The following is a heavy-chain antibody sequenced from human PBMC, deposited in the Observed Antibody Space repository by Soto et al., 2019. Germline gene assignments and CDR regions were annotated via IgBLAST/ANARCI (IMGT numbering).Heavy chain of an antibody. CDR2: ISDSDGST. J-gene: IGHJ3*02. D-gene: IGHD3-10*01. CDR1: GFSFRSYS. V-gene: IGHV3-23*01. CDR3: ANRGPGLVFDI. Sequence: PGGSLRLSCAASGFSFRSYSMTWVRQAPGKGLEWVSVISDSDGSTYYADSVKGRFTISRDNSKNTLYLHMSSLRAEDTAVYYCANRGPGLVFDIWGKGTMVTVSS.